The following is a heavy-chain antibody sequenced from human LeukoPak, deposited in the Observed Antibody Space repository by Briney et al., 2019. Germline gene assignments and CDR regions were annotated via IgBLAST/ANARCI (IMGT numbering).Heavy chain of an antibody. V-gene: IGHV1-2*02. D-gene: IGHD5-18*01. CDR1: GYTFTGYY. CDR3: ARGGQLWLLGDENFDY. J-gene: IGHJ4*02. CDR2: INPNSGGT. Sequence: ASVKVSRKASGYTFTGYYMHWVRQAPGQGLEWMGWINPNSGGTNYAQKFQGRVTMTRDTSISTAYMELSRLRSDDTAVYYCARGGQLWLLGDENFDYWGQGTLVTVSS.